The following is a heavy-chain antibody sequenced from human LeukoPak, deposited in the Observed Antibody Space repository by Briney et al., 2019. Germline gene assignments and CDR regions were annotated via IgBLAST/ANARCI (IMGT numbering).Heavy chain of an antibody. V-gene: IGHV3-23*01. J-gene: IGHJ4*02. CDR3: AKDRTTGFYYFDY. D-gene: IGHD2-8*02. Sequence: QAGGSLRLSYAASGFTFSSYSMNWVRQAPGKGLEWVSVISDSGISTYYADSVKGRFTISRDNSKNTLYLQMNSLRAEDTAVYHCAKDRTTGFYYFDYWGQGTQVTVSS. CDR2: ISDSGIST. CDR1: GFTFSSYS.